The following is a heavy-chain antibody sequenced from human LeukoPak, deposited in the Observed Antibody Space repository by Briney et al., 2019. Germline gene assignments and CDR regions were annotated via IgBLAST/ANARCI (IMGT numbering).Heavy chain of an antibody. J-gene: IGHJ4*02. Sequence: GGSLRLSCAAYGFTFSSYWMHWVRQAQGRGMVWVSRINSDGSSTSYEDSVKGRFTISRDNAKNTLYLQMNSLRAEDTAVYYCARDLDSGDHAYWGQGTLVTVSS. CDR3: ARDLDSGDHAY. CDR1: GFTFSSYW. CDR2: INSDGSST. V-gene: IGHV3-74*01. D-gene: IGHD3/OR15-3a*01.